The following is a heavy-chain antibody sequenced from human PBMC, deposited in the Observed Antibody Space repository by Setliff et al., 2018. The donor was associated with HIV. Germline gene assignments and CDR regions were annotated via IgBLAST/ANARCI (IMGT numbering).Heavy chain of an antibody. D-gene: IGHD2-15*01. CDR1: GGTFSSYG. CDR2: MNPNSGNT. Sequence: ASVKVSCKASGGTFSSYGIGWVRQAPGQGLEWMGWMNPNSGNTGYAQRFQGRLTMTRNTSISTAYMELNSLMSEDTAVYFCAIRREVVVATTRRGLDIWGQGTMVTVSS. CDR3: AIRREVVVATTRRGLDI. V-gene: IGHV1-8*01. J-gene: IGHJ3*02.